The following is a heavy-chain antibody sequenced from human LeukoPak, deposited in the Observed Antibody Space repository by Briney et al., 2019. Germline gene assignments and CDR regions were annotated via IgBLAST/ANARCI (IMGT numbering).Heavy chain of an antibody. CDR1: GFTVSSNY. CDR3: ARALAPYAFDI. D-gene: IGHD3-16*02. V-gene: IGHV3-53*01. Sequence: GGSLRLSCAASGFTVSSNYMSWVRQAPGKGLEWVSDIYSGGSTYYADSVKGRFTISRDNSKNTLYLRMNSLRAEDTAVYYCARALAPYAFDIWGQGTMVTVSS. J-gene: IGHJ3*02. CDR2: IYSGGST.